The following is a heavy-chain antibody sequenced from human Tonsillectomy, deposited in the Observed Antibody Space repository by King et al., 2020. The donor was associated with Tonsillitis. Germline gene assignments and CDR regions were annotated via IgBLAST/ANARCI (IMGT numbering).Heavy chain of an antibody. D-gene: IGHD3-22*01. CDR2: IYPGDSDT. J-gene: IGHJ4*02. CDR1: GYSFTSYW. CDR3: ASSLYYYDSSGYYSY. V-gene: IGHV5-51*01. Sequence: VQLVESGAEVKKPGESLKISCKGSGYSFTSYWIGWVRQMPGKGLEWMGIIYPGDSDTRYSPSFQGQATISTDKSISTAYLQWSSLKASDTAMYYCASSLYYYDSSGYYSYWGQGTLVTVSS.